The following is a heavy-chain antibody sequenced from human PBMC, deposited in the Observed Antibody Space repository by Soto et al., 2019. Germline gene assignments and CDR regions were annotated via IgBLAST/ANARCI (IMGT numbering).Heavy chain of an antibody. Sequence: QLQLQESGPGLVKPSETLSLTCTVSGGSISSSSYYWGWIRQPPGKGLEWIGSIYYSGSTYYNPSLKSRDTISVDTSKNQFSLKLSSVTAADTAVYYCATTSYRGVIISSYYYMDVWGKGTTVTVSS. CDR2: IYYSGST. J-gene: IGHJ6*03. V-gene: IGHV4-39*01. CDR1: GGSISSSSYY. CDR3: ATTSYRGVIISSYYYMDV. D-gene: IGHD3-10*01.